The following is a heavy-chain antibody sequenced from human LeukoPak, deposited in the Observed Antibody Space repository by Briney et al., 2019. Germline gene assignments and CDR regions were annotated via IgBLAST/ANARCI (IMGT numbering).Heavy chain of an antibody. Sequence: GGSLRLSCAASGFTVSSNYMSWVRQAPGKGLEWVSVIYSGGSTYYADSVKGRFTISRDNPKNTLYLQMNSLRAEDTAVYYCARDRGGAYSGSSFDYWGQGTLVTVSS. CDR3: ARDRGGAYSGSSFDY. CDR2: IYSGGST. J-gene: IGHJ4*02. CDR1: GFTVSSNY. V-gene: IGHV3-66*01. D-gene: IGHD6-6*01.